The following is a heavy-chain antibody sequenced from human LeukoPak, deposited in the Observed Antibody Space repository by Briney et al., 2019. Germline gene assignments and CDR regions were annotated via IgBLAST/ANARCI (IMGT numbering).Heavy chain of an antibody. V-gene: IGHV3-33*01. D-gene: IGHD6-19*01. CDR2: IWYDGSNK. J-gene: IGHJ4*02. Sequence: GGSLRLFCAASGFTFSSYGMLWVRQAPGKGLEWVAVIWYDGSNKYYADSVKGRFTISRDNSKNTLYLQMNSLRAEDTAVYYCARGGPYSSGWYGIDYWGQGTLVTVSS. CDR3: ARGGPYSSGWYGIDY. CDR1: GFTFSSYG.